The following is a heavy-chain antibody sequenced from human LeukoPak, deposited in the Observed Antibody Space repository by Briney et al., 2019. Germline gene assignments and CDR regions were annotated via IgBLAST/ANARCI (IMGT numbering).Heavy chain of an antibody. CDR2: LSYDGRNK. CDR1: GFTFSNYA. J-gene: IGHJ6*03. CDR3: ARGSIAAAGSSKGYMDV. D-gene: IGHD6-13*01. V-gene: IGHV3-30*04. Sequence: PGGSLRLSCAASGFTFSNYAMHWVRQAPGKGLEWVAVLSYDGRNKYYADSLKGRFTISIDNSENTLSLQVNSLRAEDTAVYYCARGSIAAAGSSKGYMDVWGKGTTVTVSS.